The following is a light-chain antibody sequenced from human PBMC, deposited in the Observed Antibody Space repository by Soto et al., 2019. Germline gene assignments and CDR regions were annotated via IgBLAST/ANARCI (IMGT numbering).Light chain of an antibody. Sequence: QSALTQPRSVSGSPGQSVTISCTETSSDVGGYNYASWYQQNPGKAPKLIIYDGSKRPSGVPDRFSGSKSGNAASLTISGLQAEDAADYYCCSYAASYTLIFGGGTKLTVL. V-gene: IGLV2-11*01. CDR2: DGS. J-gene: IGLJ2*01. CDR1: SSDVGGYNY. CDR3: CSYAASYTLI.